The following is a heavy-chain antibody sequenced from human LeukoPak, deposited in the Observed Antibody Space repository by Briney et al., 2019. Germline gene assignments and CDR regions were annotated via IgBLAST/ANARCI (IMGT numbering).Heavy chain of an antibody. Sequence: GASVKVSCKAPGYTFTSYDINWVRQATGQGLEWMGWMNPNSGNTGYAQKFQGRVTMTRNTSISTAYMELSSLRSEDTAVYYCARAGDIVVVPDNWFDPWGQGTLVTVSS. D-gene: IGHD2-2*01. CDR2: MNPNSGNT. CDR1: GYTFTSYD. CDR3: ARAGDIVVVPDNWFDP. V-gene: IGHV1-8*01. J-gene: IGHJ5*02.